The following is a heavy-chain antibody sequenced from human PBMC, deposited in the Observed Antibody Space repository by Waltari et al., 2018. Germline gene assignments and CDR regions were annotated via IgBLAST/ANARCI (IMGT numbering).Heavy chain of an antibody. CDR2: IKSKTDGGTT. Sequence: VQLQESGPGLVKPSGTLSLTCAVSGGSISSSNWWSWVRQPPGKGLEWVGRIKSKTDGGTTDYAAPEKGRFTIARNDSKNTLYLQMNSLKTEDTAGYYCTTELYDFWSGYYQGIDYWGQGTLVTVSS. V-gene: IGHV3-15*01. D-gene: IGHD3-3*01. CDR1: GGSISSSNW. J-gene: IGHJ4*02. CDR3: TTELYDFWSGYYQGIDY.